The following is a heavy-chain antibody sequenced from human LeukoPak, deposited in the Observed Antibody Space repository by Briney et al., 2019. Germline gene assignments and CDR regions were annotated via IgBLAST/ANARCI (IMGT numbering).Heavy chain of an antibody. CDR1: GGSISSSTYY. V-gene: IGHV4-39*01. Sequence: PSETLSLTCTVSGGSISSSTYYWGWIRQPPGKGLEWIVGIYYSGSTYYNASLKSRVTISADTSKNQFSLKLSSVTAADTAVYYCARPLSGSSSWHGDAFDIWGQGTMVTVSS. CDR3: ARPLSGSSSWHGDAFDI. J-gene: IGHJ3*02. D-gene: IGHD6-13*01. CDR2: IYYSGST.